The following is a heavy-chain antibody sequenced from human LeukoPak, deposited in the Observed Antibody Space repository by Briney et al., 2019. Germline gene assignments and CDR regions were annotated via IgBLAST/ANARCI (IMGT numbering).Heavy chain of an antibody. CDR3: ARARFEVYTVRSFYYGMDV. CDR2: ISATGSA. D-gene: IGHD4-17*01. Sequence: SETLSLTCSVSSGSITTHFWSWIRQPAGKGLEWIGRISATGSANYSPSLKSRVTISLDTSKNQFSLKLFSMTAADTAVYYCARARFEVYTVRSFYYGMDVWGQGTTVTVSS. J-gene: IGHJ6*02. V-gene: IGHV4-4*07. CDR1: SGSITTHF.